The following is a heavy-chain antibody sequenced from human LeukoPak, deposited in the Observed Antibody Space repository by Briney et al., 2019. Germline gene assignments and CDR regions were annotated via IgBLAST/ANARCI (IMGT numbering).Heavy chain of an antibody. Sequence: GGSLRLSCATSGFTFSDYYMTWIRQAPGKGLEWVSYISSSGSTIYYTDSVKGRFTISRDNAKSSLYPQMNSLRAEDTAVYYCGYCTKGLCPARNYYYYHMDVWGRGTTVTVSS. CDR2: ISSSGSTI. J-gene: IGHJ6*03. V-gene: IGHV3-11*01. CDR1: GFTFSDYY. CDR3: GYCTKGLCPARNYYYYHMDV. D-gene: IGHD2-8*01.